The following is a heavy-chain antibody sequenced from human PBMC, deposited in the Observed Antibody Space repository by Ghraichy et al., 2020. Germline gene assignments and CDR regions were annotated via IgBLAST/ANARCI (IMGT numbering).Heavy chain of an antibody. V-gene: IGHV3-23*01. J-gene: IGHJ3*02. CDR2: ISGSGGST. D-gene: IGHD3-10*01. CDR1: GFTFSSYA. Sequence: GGSLRLSCAASGFTFSSYAMSWVRQAPGKGLEWVSAISGSGGSTYYADSVKGRFTISRDNSKNTLYLQMNSLRAEDTAVYYCAKGLLWFGEPKEDAFDIWGQGTMVTVSS. CDR3: AKGLLWFGEPKEDAFDI.